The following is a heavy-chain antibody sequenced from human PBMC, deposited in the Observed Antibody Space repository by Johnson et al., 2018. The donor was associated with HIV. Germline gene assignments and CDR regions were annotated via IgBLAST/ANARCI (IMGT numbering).Heavy chain of an antibody. Sequence: VQLVESGGGLVQPGRSLRLSCAASGFTFEDYALHWVRQAPGKGLEWVPGITWNSGRIAYADSVKGRFTIYRDNAKNSLYLQMNSLRAEDTALYYCAKVVGSYYYDSSGEAFDIWGQGTMVTVSS. V-gene: IGHV3-9*01. J-gene: IGHJ3*02. CDR1: GFTFEDYA. CDR2: ITWNSGRI. D-gene: IGHD3-22*01. CDR3: AKVVGSYYYDSSGEAFDI.